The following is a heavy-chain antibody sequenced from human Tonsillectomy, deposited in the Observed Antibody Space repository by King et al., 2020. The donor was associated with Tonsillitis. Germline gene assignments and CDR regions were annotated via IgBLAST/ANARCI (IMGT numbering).Heavy chain of an antibody. D-gene: IGHD2-15*01. CDR1: GGSISIGSYY. CDR3: ARVLSGGGDYDY. V-gene: IGHV4-31*03. Sequence: VRLQESGPGLVKPSQTLSLTCTVSGGSISIGSYYWTWIRQHPGKGLEWIGYVLNSGSTDYNPSLKSRVTISMDTSKNPFSLDLSSVTAADTAVYYCARVLSGGGDYDYWGQGTLVTVSS. J-gene: IGHJ4*02. CDR2: VLNSGST.